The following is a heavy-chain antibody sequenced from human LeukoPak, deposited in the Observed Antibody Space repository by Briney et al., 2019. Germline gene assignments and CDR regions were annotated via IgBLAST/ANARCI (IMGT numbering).Heavy chain of an antibody. Sequence: PGGSPRLSCAASGFTFRTSGMNWVRQAPGRALEWVSSITTSGTYIFYADSVKGRFTISRDNAKNSLYLQMNSLGPEDTAVYYCARDPYSGNYGNYYYYYMDVWGKGTTVTISS. V-gene: IGHV3-21*01. CDR3: ARDPYSGNYGNYYYYYMDV. CDR2: ITTSGTYI. J-gene: IGHJ6*03. CDR1: GFTFRTSG. D-gene: IGHD1-26*01.